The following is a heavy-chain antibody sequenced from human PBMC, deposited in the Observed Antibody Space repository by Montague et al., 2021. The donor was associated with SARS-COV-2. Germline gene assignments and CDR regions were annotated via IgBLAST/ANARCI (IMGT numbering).Heavy chain of an antibody. CDR2: IDRDDDK. Sequence: PALVKPTQTLTLTCTFSGFSLSTSGMCVSWIRQPPGKALEWLARIDRDDDKYYSTSLKSRLTITKDTSKNQVVLTMTNMDPVDTATYYCARRITIYAFDIWGQGTMVTVSS. D-gene: IGHD3-3*01. CDR1: GFSLSTSGMC. J-gene: IGHJ3*02. V-gene: IGHV2-70*11. CDR3: ARRITIYAFDI.